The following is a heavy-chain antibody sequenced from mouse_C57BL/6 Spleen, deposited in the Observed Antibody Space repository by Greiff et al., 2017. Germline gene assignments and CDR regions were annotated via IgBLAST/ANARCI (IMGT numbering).Heavy chain of an antibody. CDR2: INPNNGGT. Sequence: EVQLQQSGPELVKPGASVKISCKASGYTFTDYYMNWVKQSHGKSLEWIGDINPNNGGTSYNQKFKGKATLTVDESSSTAYMELRSLTSEDAAVYYCARGGYGNYEDYWGQGTTLTVSS. J-gene: IGHJ2*01. CDR3: ARGGYGNYEDY. V-gene: IGHV1-26*01. CDR1: GYTFTDYY. D-gene: IGHD2-1*01.